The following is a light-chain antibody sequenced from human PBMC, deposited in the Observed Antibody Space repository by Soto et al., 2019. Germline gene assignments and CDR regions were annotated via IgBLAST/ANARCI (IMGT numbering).Light chain of an antibody. J-gene: IGKJ5*01. CDR3: QQYGGTPPIT. CDR1: QSVSSN. V-gene: IGKV3-15*01. CDR2: GAS. Sequence: EIVMTQSPATLSASPGERATLSCRASQSVSSNLAWYQQKPGQAPRLLIYGASTRATGIPARFSGSGSGTDFTLTISRLEPEDFAVYYCQQYGGTPPITFGQGTRLEIK.